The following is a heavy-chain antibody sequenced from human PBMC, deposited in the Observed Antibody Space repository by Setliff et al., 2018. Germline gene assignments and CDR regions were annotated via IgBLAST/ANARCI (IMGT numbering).Heavy chain of an antibody. CDR2: IQTSGTT. Sequence: ASETLSLTCTVSGGSISSGNYYWSWIRQPAGKGLEWIGHIQTSGTTNYNPSLKSRVTISVDTSKNQFSLKLSAVTAADTAVYFCAREDGPNYYYYYMDIGGKGTTVTVS. CDR3: AREDGPNYYYYYMDI. CDR1: GGSISSGNYY. V-gene: IGHV4-61*09. D-gene: IGHD2-8*01. J-gene: IGHJ6*03.